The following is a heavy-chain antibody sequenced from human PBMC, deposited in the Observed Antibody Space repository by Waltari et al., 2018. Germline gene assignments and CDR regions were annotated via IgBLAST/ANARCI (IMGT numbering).Heavy chain of an antibody. Sequence: QVQLQESGPGLVKPSQPLSLTCTVSGASISSGSYYWSWIRQPAGKGLEWIGRIYTSGSTNYNPSLKSRVTISVDTSKNQFSLKLSSVTAADTAVYYCARDYGGAPANYWGQGTLVTVSS. CDR2: IYTSGST. V-gene: IGHV4-61*02. CDR1: GASISSGSYY. J-gene: IGHJ4*02. CDR3: ARDYGGAPANY. D-gene: IGHD4-17*01.